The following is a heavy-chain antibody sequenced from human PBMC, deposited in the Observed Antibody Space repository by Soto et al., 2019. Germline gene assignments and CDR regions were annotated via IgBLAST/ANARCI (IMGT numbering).Heavy chain of an antibody. J-gene: IGHJ6*02. Sequence: ETLSLTCAVYGGSFSGYYWSWIRQPPGKGLEWIGEINHSGSTNYNPSLKSRVTISVDTSKNQFSLKLSSVTAADTAVYYCARGKGLLRFYYYYGMDVWGQGTTVTVSS. D-gene: IGHD3-16*01. CDR3: ARGKGLLRFYYYYGMDV. V-gene: IGHV4-34*01. CDR1: GGSFSGYY. CDR2: INHSGST.